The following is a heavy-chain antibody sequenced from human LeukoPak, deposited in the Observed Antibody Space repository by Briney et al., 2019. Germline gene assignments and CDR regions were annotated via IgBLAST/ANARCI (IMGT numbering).Heavy chain of an antibody. D-gene: IGHD2-2*01. V-gene: IGHV3-7*01. J-gene: IGHJ3*02. CDR3: ARVASVPAAYAFDI. CDR1: GFTPGSYM. CDR2: IKQDGSEK. Sequence: GGSLRLSCAPPGFTPGSYMTCCGSDAPGKGLEWVANIKQDGSEKYYVDSVKGRFTISRDNAKNSLYLQMNSLRAEDTAVYYCARVASVPAAYAFDIWGQGTMVTVSS.